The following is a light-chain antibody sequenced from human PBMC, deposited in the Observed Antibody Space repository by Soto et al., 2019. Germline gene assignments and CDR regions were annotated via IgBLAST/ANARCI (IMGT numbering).Light chain of an antibody. CDR3: VTWDDNLSCVL. CDR2: KSN. J-gene: IGLJ2*01. V-gene: IGLV1-47*01. Sequence: QSVLTQPPSASGTPGQRVTLSCSGSSSNFASNSVYWYQQVPGTAPKLLIYKSNQRPSGVADRFSGSKSGTSASLAISGLRSEDEADYYCVTWDDNLSCVLFGGGTKVTVL. CDR1: SSNFASNS.